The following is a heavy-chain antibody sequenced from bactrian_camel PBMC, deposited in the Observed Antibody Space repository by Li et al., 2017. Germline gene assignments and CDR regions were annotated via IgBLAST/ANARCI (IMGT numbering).Heavy chain of an antibody. D-gene: IGHD1*01. V-gene: IGHV3S40*01. CDR2: IHNGGVAT. CDR1: GFTFSSYD. Sequence: VQLVESGGGLVQPGGSLRLSCADSGFTFSSYDMAWVRQAPGKGLEWVSAIHNGGVATYYADSVKGRFTISRDNAKNTLYLQMNSLKPEDTAVYYCVNDIGSWYGLYAYWGQGTQVTVS. CDR3: VNDIGSWYGLYAY. J-gene: IGHJ4*01.